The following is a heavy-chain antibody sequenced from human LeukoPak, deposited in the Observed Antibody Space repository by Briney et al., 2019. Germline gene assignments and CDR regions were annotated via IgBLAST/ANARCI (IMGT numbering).Heavy chain of an antibody. CDR3: ARDRDSIAVAGSPRYCGY. J-gene: IGHJ4*02. CDR2: ISGYNDKK. D-gene: IGHD6-19*01. V-gene: IGHV1-18*01. CDR1: GYTLNTYV. Sequence: ASVKVSCKASGYTLNTYVVSWVRQAPGQGLEWMGWISGYNDKKEFAQKFQGRVTMTTDASTNTAYMELRSLTYDDTAVYYCARDRDSIAVAGSPRYCGYWGQGSLVTVSS.